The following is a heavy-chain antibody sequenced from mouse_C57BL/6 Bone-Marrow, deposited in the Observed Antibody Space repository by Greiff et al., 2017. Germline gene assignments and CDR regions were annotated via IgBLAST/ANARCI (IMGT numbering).Heavy chain of an antibody. D-gene: IGHD1-1*02. CDR3: TTLWKYFDY. J-gene: IGHJ2*01. V-gene: IGHV14-4*01. CDR2: ITPENGDT. Sequence: AQLQQSGAELVRPGASVKLSCTASGFNITDSCMHWVKQRPEQGLEWIGLITPENGDTEYASKFQGKATITADTSSNTAYLQLSSLTSEDTAVYYCTTLWKYFDYWGQGTTLTVSS. CDR1: GFNITDSC.